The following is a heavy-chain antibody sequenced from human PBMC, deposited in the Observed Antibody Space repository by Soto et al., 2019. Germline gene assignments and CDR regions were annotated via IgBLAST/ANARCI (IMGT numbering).Heavy chain of an antibody. V-gene: IGHV4-31*03. CDR2: IYYSGST. CDR3: AREGGYSGYDHNWFDP. CDR1: VGSISSGGYY. D-gene: IGHD5-12*01. Sequence: SETLSLTCTVSVGSISSGGYYWSWIRQHPGKGLEWIGYIYYSGSTYYNPSLKSRVTISVDTSKNQFSLKLSSVTAADTAVYYCAREGGYSGYDHNWFDPWGQGILVTVSS. J-gene: IGHJ5*02.